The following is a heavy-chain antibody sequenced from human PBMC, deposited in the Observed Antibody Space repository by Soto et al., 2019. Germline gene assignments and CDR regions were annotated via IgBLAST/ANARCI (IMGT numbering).Heavy chain of an antibody. Sequence: ASVKVSCKASGYTFTSYGIIWVRQAPGQRLEWMGRIIGGNGDTKYSQKFQDRVTFTRDTSASTAYMDLSSLTSEDTAVYYCASNQKGPYTGMDVWGQGTTVTVSS. CDR2: IIGGNGDT. CDR1: GYTFTSYG. D-gene: IGHD5-18*01. V-gene: IGHV1-3*01. CDR3: ASNQKGPYTGMDV. J-gene: IGHJ6*02.